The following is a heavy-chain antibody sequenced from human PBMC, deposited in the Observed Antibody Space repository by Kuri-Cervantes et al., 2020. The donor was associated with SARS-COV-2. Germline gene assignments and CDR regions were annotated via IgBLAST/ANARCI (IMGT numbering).Heavy chain of an antibody. Sequence: ASVKVSCKASGYSFTMYPTHWVRQAPGQSLEWMGWINPGNGNTKYSQKFQDRVTITRDTSASTAYVELSSLRSEDTAVYYCARSAAFYYDSSGYYYASASFQHWGQGTLVTVSS. V-gene: IGHV1-3*01. J-gene: IGHJ1*01. CDR2: INPGNGNT. CDR1: GYSFTMYP. D-gene: IGHD3-22*01. CDR3: ARSAAFYYDSSGYYYASASFQH.